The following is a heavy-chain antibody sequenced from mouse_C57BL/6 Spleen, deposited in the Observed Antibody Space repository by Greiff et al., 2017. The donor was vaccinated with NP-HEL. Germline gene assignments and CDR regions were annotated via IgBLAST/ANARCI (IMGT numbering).Heavy chain of an antibody. CDR1: GYSITSGYY. D-gene: IGHD1-1*01. J-gene: IGHJ3*01. CDR3: ARDYYGSSPAWFAY. CDR2: ISYDGSN. Sequence: DVKLQESGPGLVKPSQSLSLTCSVTGYSITSGYYWNWIRQFPGNKLEWMGYISYDGSNNYNPSLKNRISITRDTSKNQFFLKLNSVTTEDTATYYCARDYYGSSPAWFAYWGQGTLVTVSA. V-gene: IGHV3-6*01.